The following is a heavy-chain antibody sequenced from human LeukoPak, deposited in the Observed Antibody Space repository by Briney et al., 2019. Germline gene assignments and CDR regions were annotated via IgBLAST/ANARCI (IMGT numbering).Heavy chain of an antibody. CDR3: ARGLRAYYGSGSYIWFDP. CDR2: INLNSGGT. Sequence: GASVTVSYTPSVYTFTLYYMHWVRQAPGQGLEGMGWINLNSGGTNYAHKFQTRVTMTRDTSITTAYMELSRLRSDDTAVYYCARGLRAYYGSGSYIWFDPWGQGTLVTASS. D-gene: IGHD3-10*01. CDR1: VYTFTLYY. J-gene: IGHJ5*02. V-gene: IGHV1-2*07.